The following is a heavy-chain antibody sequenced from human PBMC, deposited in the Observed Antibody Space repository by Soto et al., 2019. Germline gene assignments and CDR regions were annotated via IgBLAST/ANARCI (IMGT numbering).Heavy chain of an antibody. CDR2: IIPIFGTA. V-gene: IGHV1-69*12. CDR3: ARPYGSSSLYYYYGMDV. CDR1: GGTFSSYA. D-gene: IGHD6-6*01. Sequence: QVQLVQSGAEVKKPGSSVKVSCKASGGTFSSYAISWVRQAPGQGLEWMGGIIPIFGTANYAQKFQGRVTITADESTSRAYMELSSLRSEDTAVYYCARPYGSSSLYYYYGMDVWGQGTTVTVSS. J-gene: IGHJ6*02.